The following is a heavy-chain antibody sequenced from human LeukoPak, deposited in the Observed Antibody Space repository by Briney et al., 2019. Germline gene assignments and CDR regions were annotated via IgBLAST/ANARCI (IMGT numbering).Heavy chain of an antibody. V-gene: IGHV1-69*13. CDR2: IIPIFGTA. D-gene: IGHD3-10*01. CDR3: AREYYGSGSSFDY. CDR1: GYTFTSYY. Sequence: ASVKVSCKASGYTFTSYYMHWVRQAPGQGLEWMGGIIPIFGTANYAQKFQGRVTITADESTSTAYMELSSLRSEDTAVYYCAREYYGSGSSFDYWGQGTLVTVSS. J-gene: IGHJ4*02.